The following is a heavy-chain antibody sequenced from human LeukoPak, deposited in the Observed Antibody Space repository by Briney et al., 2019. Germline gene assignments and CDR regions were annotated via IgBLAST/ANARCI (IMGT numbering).Heavy chain of an antibody. V-gene: IGHV4-59*08. CDR2: IYYSGST. D-gene: IGHD3-22*01. CDR3: ARLSDSDSSGYYWGFEY. Sequence: SETPSLTCTVSGGSISSYYWSWIRQPPGKGLEWIGYIYYSGSTNYNPSLKSRVTISVDTSKNQFSLNLSSMTAADTAVYYCARLSDSDSSGYYWGFEYWGQGTLVTVSS. J-gene: IGHJ4*02. CDR1: GGSISSYY.